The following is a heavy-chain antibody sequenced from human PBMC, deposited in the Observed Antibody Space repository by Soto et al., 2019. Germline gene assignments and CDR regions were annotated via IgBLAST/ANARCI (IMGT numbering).Heavy chain of an antibody. CDR1: GFTVSNNY. J-gene: IGHJ4*02. V-gene: IGHV3-53*01. CDR2: IYSGGYT. Sequence: EVQLVESGGGLIQPGGSLRLSCAVSGFTVSNNYMSWVRQAPGKGLEGVSVIYSGGYTAYGDSVKGRFTISRDNSKNTQSLQMNSRGAGARAVFYGATNPGGGGYWGQGTLVTVSS. D-gene: IGHD3-10*01. CDR3: ATNPGGGGY.